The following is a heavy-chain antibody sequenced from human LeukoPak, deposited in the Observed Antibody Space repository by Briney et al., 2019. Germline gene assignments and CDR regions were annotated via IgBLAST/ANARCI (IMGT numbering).Heavy chain of an antibody. J-gene: IGHJ4*02. CDR2: MNIDGSEK. D-gene: IGHD1-26*01. V-gene: IGHV3-7*01. CDR1: GLTFSNYW. CDR3: ARDPVEWELLLDY. Sequence: GGSLRLSCAASGLTFSNYWMGWVRKAPGKRLEWVANMNIDGSEKYYADSVKGRFSISRDNARNSVYLQMASLRVEDTAVYYCARDPVEWELLLDYWGQGTLVTVSS.